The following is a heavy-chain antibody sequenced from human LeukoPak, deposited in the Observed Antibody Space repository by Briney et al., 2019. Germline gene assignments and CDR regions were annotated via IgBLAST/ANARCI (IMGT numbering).Heavy chain of an antibody. Sequence: GASVKVSCKASGYTFTSYGISWVRQAPGQGLEWMGWIIPNSGGTNYAQKFQGRVTMTRDTSISTAYMELSTLRSDDTAVYYCARDSSWFGVDAFDIWGQGTMVTVSS. CDR3: ARDSSWFGVDAFDI. V-gene: IGHV1-2*02. D-gene: IGHD3-10*01. CDR1: GYTFTSYG. J-gene: IGHJ3*02. CDR2: IIPNSGGT.